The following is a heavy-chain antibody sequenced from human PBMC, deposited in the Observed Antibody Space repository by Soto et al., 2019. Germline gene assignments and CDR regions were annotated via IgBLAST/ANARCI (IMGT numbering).Heavy chain of an antibody. CDR3: ACPYSGSYSVY. D-gene: IGHD1-26*01. CDR2: VISIFGTA. Sequence: ASLKVSCKASGGTFSSYAISWVRRAPGEGLEWMGGVISIFGTANYAQKFQGRVTITADESTSTAYLELSSLSSGDTAGYYCACPYSGSYSVYWGQGTLVTVSS. CDR1: GGTFSSYA. J-gene: IGHJ4*02. V-gene: IGHV1-69*13.